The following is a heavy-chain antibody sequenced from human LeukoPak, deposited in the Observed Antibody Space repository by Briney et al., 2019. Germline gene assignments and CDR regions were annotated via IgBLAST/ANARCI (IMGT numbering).Heavy chain of an antibody. Sequence: PSETLSLTCTVSGDSISNHYWSWIRQPPGKGLVWMGYIFYSGNTHYNPSLKRRVTMSVDTFKNQFSLRLSSVTPADTAVYYCARDRGEGIVGTFDYWGQGTLVTVSS. D-gene: IGHD1-26*01. CDR1: GDSISNHY. CDR3: ARDRGEGIVGTFDY. CDR2: IFYSGNT. V-gene: IGHV4-59*11. J-gene: IGHJ4*02.